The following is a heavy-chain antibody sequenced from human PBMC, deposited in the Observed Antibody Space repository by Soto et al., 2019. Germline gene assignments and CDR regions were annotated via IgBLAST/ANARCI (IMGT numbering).Heavy chain of an antibody. Sequence: SEALSLTCAVYGGSFSGDYWSWIRQPPGKGMEWIGEINHSGSTNYNPSLKSRVTISVDTSKNQFSLKLSSVTAADTAVYYCARGLDYGDYYLRLAGYWGQGTLVTVS. J-gene: IGHJ4*02. D-gene: IGHD4-17*01. CDR1: GGSFSGDY. V-gene: IGHV4-34*01. CDR3: ARGLDYGDYYLRLAGY. CDR2: INHSGST.